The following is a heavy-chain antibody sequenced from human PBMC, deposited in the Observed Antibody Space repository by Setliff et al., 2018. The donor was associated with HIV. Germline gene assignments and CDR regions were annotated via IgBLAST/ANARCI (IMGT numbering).Heavy chain of an antibody. CDR2: IYYSGST. CDR1: GYSISSGYY. D-gene: IGHD1-26*01. J-gene: IGHJ4*02. V-gene: IGHV4-38-2*01. Sequence: SETLSLTCAVSGYSISSGYYWGWIRQPPGKGLEWIGSIYYSGSTYYNPSLKSRVTISVDTSKNQFSLKLSSVTAADTAVYYCASVGGELPPYWGQGTLVTVSS. CDR3: ASVGGELPPY.